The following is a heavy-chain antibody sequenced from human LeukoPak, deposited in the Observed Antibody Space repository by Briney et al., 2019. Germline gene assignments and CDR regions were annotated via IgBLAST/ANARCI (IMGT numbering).Heavy chain of an antibody. CDR3: ARIGGGVYSSSWYTHDY. CDR2: INHSGST. D-gene: IGHD6-13*01. V-gene: IGHV4-34*01. J-gene: IGHJ4*02. CDR1: GGSFSGYY. Sequence: ASETLSLTCAVYGGSFSGYYWSWIRQPPGKGLEWIGEINHSGSTNYNPSLKSRVTISVDTSKNQFPLKLSSVTAADTAVYYCARIGGGVYSSSWYTHDYWGQGTLVTVSS.